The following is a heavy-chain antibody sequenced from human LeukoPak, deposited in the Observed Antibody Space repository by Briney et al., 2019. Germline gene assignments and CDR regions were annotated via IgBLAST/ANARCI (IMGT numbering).Heavy chain of an antibody. CDR1: GASISSSYYY. D-gene: IGHD3-10*01. J-gene: IGHJ4*02. CDR2: IYYTGNT. Sequence: SETLSLTCTISGASISSSYYYWGWIRHPPGKGLRWIGSIYYTGNTYYNPSLKSRVTISVDTSKNQFSLKLSSVTAADTAVYYCARHGVQGVGPVDYWGQGTLVTVSS. V-gene: IGHV4-39*01. CDR3: ARHGVQGVGPVDY.